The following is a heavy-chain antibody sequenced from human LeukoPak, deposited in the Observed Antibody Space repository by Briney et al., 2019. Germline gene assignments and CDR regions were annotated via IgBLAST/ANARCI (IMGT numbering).Heavy chain of an antibody. J-gene: IGHJ6*03. D-gene: IGHD5-24*01. CDR3: ARVLEYYYYYMDV. CDR1: GGSISSSSYY. Sequence: SETLSLTCTVSGGSISSSSYYWGWIRQPPGKGLEWIGSIYYSGSTYYNPSLKSRVTISVDTSKNQFSLKLSSWTAADTAVYYCARVLEYYYYYMDVWGKGTTVTISS. V-gene: IGHV4-39*07. CDR2: IYYSGST.